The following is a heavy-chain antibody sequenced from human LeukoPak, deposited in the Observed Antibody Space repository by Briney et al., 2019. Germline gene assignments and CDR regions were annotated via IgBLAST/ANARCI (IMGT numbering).Heavy chain of an antibody. J-gene: IGHJ3*02. CDR1: GVSISIYY. CDR3: TRSDYSGSGTYTEFDAFDI. V-gene: IGHV4-59*01. CDR2: ISYSGSA. D-gene: IGHD3-10*01. Sequence: RPSETLSLTCTVSGVSISIYYWSWIRQPPGKGLEWIAHISYSGSANYSPSLKSRVTVSLDTSKSQFSLKLSSVTAADSALYYCTRSDYSGSGTYTEFDAFDIWGRGAMVTVSS.